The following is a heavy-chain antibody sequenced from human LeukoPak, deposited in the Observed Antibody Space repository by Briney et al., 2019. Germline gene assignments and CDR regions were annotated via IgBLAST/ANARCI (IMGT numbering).Heavy chain of an antibody. CDR3: AKRAGSAWSAGA. Sequence: GGSLRLPCAASGFSFSSVGMHWVRQAPGKGLDWVAYIRNDASKTYYADSVKGRLSISRDNSKNAVYLQMNNLLPEDTAVYYCAKRAGSAWSAGAWGQGTLVTVSS. J-gene: IGHJ5*02. CDR1: GFSFSSVG. V-gene: IGHV3-30*02. D-gene: IGHD3-10*01. CDR2: IRNDASKT.